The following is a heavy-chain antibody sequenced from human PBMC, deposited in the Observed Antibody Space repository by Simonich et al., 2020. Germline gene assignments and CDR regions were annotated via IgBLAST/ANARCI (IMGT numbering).Heavy chain of an antibody. CDR3: ARGLTGDY. V-gene: IGHV4-38-2*01. D-gene: IGHD7-27*01. CDR2: IYHSGST. Sequence: QVQLQESGPGLVKPSETLSLTCAVSGYSISSGYYWGWILQPPGKGLEWIGSIYHSGSTYYNPSLKSRVTISVDTSKNQFSLRLSSVTAADTAVYYCARGLTGDYWGQGTLVTVSS. CDR1: GYSISSGYY. J-gene: IGHJ4*02.